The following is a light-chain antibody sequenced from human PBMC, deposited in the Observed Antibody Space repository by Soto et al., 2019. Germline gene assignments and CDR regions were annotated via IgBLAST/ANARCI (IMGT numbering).Light chain of an antibody. CDR3: SSSATGTTSHVF. CDR2: GVT. V-gene: IGLV2-14*03. J-gene: IGLJ2*01. CDR1: SSDVGNSDY. Sequence: QSALTQPASVSGSPGQSITISCTGTSSDVGNSDYVSWYQHHPGKAPKLMISGVTNRPSGVSNRFSGSKSGNTASLTISGLQAEDDSDYYCSSSATGTTSHVFFGGGTKVTVL.